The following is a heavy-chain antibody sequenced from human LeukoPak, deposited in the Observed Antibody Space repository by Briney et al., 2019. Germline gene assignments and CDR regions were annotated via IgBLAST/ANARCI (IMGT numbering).Heavy chain of an antibody. CDR3: ARTKLGFCSGGSCYRYFDN. D-gene: IGHD2-15*01. J-gene: IGHJ4*02. CDR1: GGSISSGDYY. Sequence: SETLSLTCTVSGGSISSGDYYWSWIRQPPGKGLEWIGYINYSGRTYYNPSLKSRVTISVDTSENQFSLNLSSVTAADTAVYFCARTKLGFCSGGSCYRYFDNWGQGTLVTVSS. V-gene: IGHV4-30-4*01. CDR2: INYSGRT.